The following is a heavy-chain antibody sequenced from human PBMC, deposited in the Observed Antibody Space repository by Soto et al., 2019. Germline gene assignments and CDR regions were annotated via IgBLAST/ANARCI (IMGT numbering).Heavy chain of an antibody. Sequence: QLQLQESGSGLVKPSQTLSLTCAVSGGSISSGGYSWSWIRQPPGKGLEWIGYIYHSGSTYYNPSLKSRVTISVDRSKNQFSLKLSSVTAADTAVHYCASNRRYCSGGSCYPPYYYYYGMDVWGQGTTVTVSS. J-gene: IGHJ6*02. CDR1: GGSISSGGYS. D-gene: IGHD2-15*01. V-gene: IGHV4-30-2*01. CDR3: ASNRRYCSGGSCYPPYYYYYGMDV. CDR2: IYHSGST.